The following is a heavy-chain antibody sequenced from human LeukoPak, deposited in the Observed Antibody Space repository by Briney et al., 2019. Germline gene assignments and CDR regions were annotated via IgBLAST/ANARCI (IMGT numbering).Heavy chain of an antibody. J-gene: IGHJ4*02. V-gene: IGHV4-39*01. CDR2: IYYSGST. Sequence: PSETLSLTCTVSGGSISSSSYYWGWIRQPPGKGLEWIGSIYYSGSTYYNPSLKSRVTISVDTSKNQFSLKLSSVTAADTAVYYCARLLNGGWSTKEYYFDYWGQGTLVTVSS. CDR1: GGSISSSSYY. D-gene: IGHD6-19*01. CDR3: ARLLNGGWSTKEYYFDY.